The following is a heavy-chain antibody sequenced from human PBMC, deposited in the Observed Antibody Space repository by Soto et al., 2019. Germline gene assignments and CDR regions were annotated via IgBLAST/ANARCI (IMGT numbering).Heavy chain of an antibody. CDR1: GGTFSSYT. J-gene: IGHJ5*02. V-gene: IGHV1-69*04. CDR2: IIPILGIA. D-gene: IGHD6-13*01. Sequence: ASVKVSCKASGGTFSSYTISWVRQAPGQGLEWMGRIIPILGIANYAQKFQGRVTITADKSTSTAYMELSSLRSEDTAVYYCAREDGGSSWYVVSEWRPNWFDPWGQGTLVTVSS. CDR3: AREDGGSSWYVVSEWRPNWFDP.